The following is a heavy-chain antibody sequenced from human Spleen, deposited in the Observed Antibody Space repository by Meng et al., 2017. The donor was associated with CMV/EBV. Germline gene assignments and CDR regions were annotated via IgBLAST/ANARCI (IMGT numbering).Heavy chain of an antibody. D-gene: IGHD6-13*01. CDR2: IIPILGIA. J-gene: IGHJ6*02. CDR3: ARRYITAAFYGMGV. Sequence: SVKVSCKASGGTFSSYTISWVRQAPGQGLEWMGRIIPILGIANYAQKFQGRVTITADKSTSTAYMELRSLRSDDTAVYYCARRYITAAFYGMGVWGLGTTVTVSS. CDR1: GGTFSSYT. V-gene: IGHV1-69*02.